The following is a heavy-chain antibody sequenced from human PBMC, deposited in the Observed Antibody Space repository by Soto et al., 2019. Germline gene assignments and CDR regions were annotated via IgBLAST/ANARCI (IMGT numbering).Heavy chain of an antibody. CDR3: ARSQGITIFGVVSPTGGYYGMDV. J-gene: IGHJ6*02. CDR1: GYTFTSYY. CDR2: INPSGGST. V-gene: IGHV1-46*01. Sequence: QVQLVQSGAEVKKPGASVKVSCKASGYTFTSYYMHWVRQTPGQGLEWMGIINPSGGSTSYAQKFQGRVTMTRDTSTSTVYMELSSLRSEDTAVYYCARSQGITIFGVVSPTGGYYGMDVWGQGTTVTVSS. D-gene: IGHD3-3*01.